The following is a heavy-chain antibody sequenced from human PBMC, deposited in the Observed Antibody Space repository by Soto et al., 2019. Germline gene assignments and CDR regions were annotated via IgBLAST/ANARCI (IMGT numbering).Heavy chain of an antibody. CDR2: IVSVGDQI. V-gene: IGHV3-21*01. J-gene: IGHJ6*02. D-gene: IGHD1-1*01. CDR3: HLWAWTVTTNYHYGAGA. Sequence: GGSLRLSCAASNFTFSIYTMNWVRQAPGKGLEWVSSIVSVGDQIYYADSVKGRFTISRDSANHSLYLQMNSLRAEDTAVYYCHLWAWTVTTNYHYGAGAWGQGTTVTVFS. CDR1: NFTFSIYT.